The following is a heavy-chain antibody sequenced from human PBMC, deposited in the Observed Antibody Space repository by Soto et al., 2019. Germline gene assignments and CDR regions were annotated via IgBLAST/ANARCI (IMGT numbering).Heavy chain of an antibody. Sequence: QAQLQESGPGLVKPSETLSLTCSVSGGSFFSYYWTWIRQPAGKGLEWIGRIYANGNANYNPSLKSRVTMSADTSKNQFSLRLSSVTAADTAVYYCARGVRDGYYGMDVWGPGATVTVSS. D-gene: IGHD3-16*02. CDR2: IYANGNA. V-gene: IGHV4-4*07. J-gene: IGHJ6*02. CDR3: ARGVRDGYYGMDV. CDR1: GGSFFSYY.